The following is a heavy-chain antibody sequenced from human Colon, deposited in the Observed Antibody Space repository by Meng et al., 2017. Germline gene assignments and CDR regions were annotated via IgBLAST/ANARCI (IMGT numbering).Heavy chain of an antibody. Sequence: QVHLQESRPGLVKPSETLSLTCTVSGGSISGYFWNWIRQSPGKGLEWIGYISYSGATHYNPSLKSRVSISVDTSKNQLSLKLSSVTTADTALYYCARDPVETPLVGAFDIWGQGTMVTVSS. J-gene: IGHJ3*02. D-gene: IGHD5-18*01. CDR2: ISYSGAT. CDR3: ARDPVETPLVGAFDI. CDR1: GGSISGYF. V-gene: IGHV4-59*01.